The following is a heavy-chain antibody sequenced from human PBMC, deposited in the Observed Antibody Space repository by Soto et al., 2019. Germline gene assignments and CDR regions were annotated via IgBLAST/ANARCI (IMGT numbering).Heavy chain of an antibody. CDR1: GYTFTSYY. J-gene: IGHJ3*02. CDR2: INPSGGST. D-gene: IGHD4-17*01. CDR3: ARVTVTTHAFDI. V-gene: IGHV1-46*01. Sequence: ASVKVSCKASGYTFTSYYMHWVRQAPGQGLEWMGIINPSGGSTSYAQKFQGRVTMTRDTSTSTVHMELSSLRSEDTAVYYCARVTVTTHAFDIWGQGTMVTVSS.